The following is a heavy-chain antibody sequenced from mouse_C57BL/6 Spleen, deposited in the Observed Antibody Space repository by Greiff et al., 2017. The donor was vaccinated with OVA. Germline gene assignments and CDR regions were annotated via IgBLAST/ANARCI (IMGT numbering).Heavy chain of an antibody. Sequence: QVQLQQSGAELVRPGASVTLSCKASGYTFTDYEMHWVKQTPVHGLEWIGAIDPETGGTAYNQKFKGKAILTADKSSSTAYMELRSLTSEDSAVYYCTRDTQYDLDYWGQGTTLTVSS. CDR2: IDPETGGT. CDR1: GYTFTDYE. CDR3: TRDTQYDLDY. V-gene: IGHV1-15*01. J-gene: IGHJ2*01. D-gene: IGHD5-1-1*01.